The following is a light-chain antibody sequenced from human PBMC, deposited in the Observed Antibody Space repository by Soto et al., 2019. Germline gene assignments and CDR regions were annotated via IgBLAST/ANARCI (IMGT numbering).Light chain of an antibody. V-gene: IGKV3-20*01. CDR3: QQYGGSPWT. CDR2: GAS. J-gene: IGKJ1*01. Sequence: EIVLTQSPGTLSLSPGERATLSCRASQSVSRSYLAWYQQKPGQAPRLLIYGASSRATGIPDRFSGSGSGTDFTLTISRLDPEDFAVYYCQQYGGSPWTFGQGTKVDIK. CDR1: QSVSRSY.